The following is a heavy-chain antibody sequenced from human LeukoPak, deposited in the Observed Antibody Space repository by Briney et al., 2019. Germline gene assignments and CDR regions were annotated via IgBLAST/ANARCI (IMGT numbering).Heavy chain of an antibody. CDR2: ISSSSSTT. Sequence: GGSLRLSCAASGFTFSSYSMNWVRQAPGKGLEWVSYISSSSSTTYYADSVKGRFTISRDNAKNSLYLQMNSLRAEDTAVYYCARGGDWNDLFSSYYYYGMDVWGQGTTVTVSS. CDR1: GFTFSSYS. D-gene: IGHD1-1*01. CDR3: ARGGDWNDLFSSYYYYGMDV. V-gene: IGHV3-48*01. J-gene: IGHJ6*02.